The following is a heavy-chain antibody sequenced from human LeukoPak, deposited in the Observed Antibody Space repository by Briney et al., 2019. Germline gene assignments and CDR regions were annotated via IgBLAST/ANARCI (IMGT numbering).Heavy chain of an antibody. CDR3: ARDSTTGPTYYYYGMDV. V-gene: IGHV4-39*07. CDR2: IYYSGST. D-gene: IGHD1-1*01. Sequence: SETLSLTCTVSGGSISSSSYYWGWIRQPPGKGLEWIGSIYYSGSTYYNPSLKSRVTISVDTSKNQFSLKLSSVTAADTAVYYCARDSTTGPTYYYYGMDVWGQGTTVTVSS. J-gene: IGHJ6*02. CDR1: GGSISSSSYY.